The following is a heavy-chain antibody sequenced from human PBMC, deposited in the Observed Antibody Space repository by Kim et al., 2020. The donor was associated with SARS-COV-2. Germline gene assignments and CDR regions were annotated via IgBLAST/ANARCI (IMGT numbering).Heavy chain of an antibody. V-gene: IGHV3-7*03. D-gene: IGHD1-26*01. Sequence: DSVKGRFPISRDNAKNSLYLQMNSLRAEDTAGYYCARSPGIVGAIYFDYWGQGTLVTVSS. J-gene: IGHJ4*02. CDR3: ARSPGIVGAIYFDY.